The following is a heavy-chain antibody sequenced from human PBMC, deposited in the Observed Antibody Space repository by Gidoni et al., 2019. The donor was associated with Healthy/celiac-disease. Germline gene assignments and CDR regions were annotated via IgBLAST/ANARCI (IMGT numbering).Heavy chain of an antibody. J-gene: IGHJ4*02. CDR2: GTAGDT. V-gene: IGHV3-13*01. CDR3: ARGGVRWLQFPTVFDY. Sequence: GTAGDTYYPGSVKGRFTISRENAKNSLYLQMNSLRAEDTAVYYCARGGVRWLQFPTVFDYWGQGTLVTVSS. D-gene: IGHD5-12*01.